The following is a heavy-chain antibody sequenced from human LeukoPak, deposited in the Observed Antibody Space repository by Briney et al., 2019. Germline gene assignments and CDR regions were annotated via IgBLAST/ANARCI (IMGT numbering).Heavy chain of an antibody. J-gene: IGHJ4*02. D-gene: IGHD5-24*01. CDR3: ARVSGYNWNFDY. Sequence: SETLSLTCTASGGSINSYYWSRIRQPPGKGLEWIGYIYYTGSTNYNPSLKSRVTISVDTSKNHFSLKLSSVAAADTAVYYCARVSGYNWNFDYWGQGTLVTVSS. CDR1: GGSINSYY. V-gene: IGHV4-59*01. CDR2: IYYTGST.